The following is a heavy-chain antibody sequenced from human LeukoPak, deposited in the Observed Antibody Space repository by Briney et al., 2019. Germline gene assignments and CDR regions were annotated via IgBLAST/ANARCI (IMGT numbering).Heavy chain of an antibody. J-gene: IGHJ6*02. CDR1: GFPLSRYS. D-gene: IGHD6-19*01. CDR3: AREFSSGWPGTLYYYYYGMDV. CDR2: ISSSSNYI. Sequence: GGPLTLSCAPSGFPLSRYSMHWLRQSPGKGVEGVSYISSSSNYIYYADSVKGRFTISRDNAKNSLYLQMNGLRAEDTAVYYCAREFSSGWPGTLYYYYYGMDVWGQGTTVTVSS. V-gene: IGHV3-21*01.